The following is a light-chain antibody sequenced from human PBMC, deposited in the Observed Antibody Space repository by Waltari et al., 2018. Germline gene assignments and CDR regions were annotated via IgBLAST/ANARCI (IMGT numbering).Light chain of an antibody. CDR3: QQRISWLGWT. J-gene: IGKJ1*01. CDR2: GAS. V-gene: IGKV3-11*01. CDR1: QSVSTY. Sequence: EIVLTQSPATLSLSPGERATLPCRASQSVSTYLAWHQQKPGQVPRLLIYGASNRATGIPARFSGSGSGTDFTLTISSLEPEDFAVYYCQQRISWLGWTFGQGTKVEIK.